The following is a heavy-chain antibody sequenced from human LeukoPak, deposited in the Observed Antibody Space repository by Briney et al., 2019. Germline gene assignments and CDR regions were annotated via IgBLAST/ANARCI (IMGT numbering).Heavy chain of an antibody. CDR3: ARDGLYSSGYSYFDY. CDR2: VHADGTS. J-gene: IGHJ4*01. Sequence: PSETLSLTCTVSGVSTTSYHWSWIRQFAGKKLEWLGRVHADGTSNYNPSLKSRVTMSVDTSKNQFSLILTSVTAADTAVYYCARDGLYSSGYSYFDYWGHGTLVTVS. D-gene: IGHD3-22*01. V-gene: IGHV4-4*07. CDR1: GVSTTSYH.